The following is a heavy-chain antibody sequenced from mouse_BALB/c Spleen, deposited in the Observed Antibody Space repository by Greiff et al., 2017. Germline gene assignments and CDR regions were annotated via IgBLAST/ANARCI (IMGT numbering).Heavy chain of an antibody. CDR2: IWAGGST. V-gene: IGHV2-9*02. Sequence: QVQLKESGPGLVAPSQSLSITCTVSGFSLTSYGVHWVRQPPGKGLEWLGVIWAGGSTNYNSALMSRLSISKDNSKSQVCLKMNSLQTDDTAMYYCARDHRLHYFDFWGQGATLTGSS. J-gene: IGHJ2*01. CDR3: ARDHRLHYFDF. D-gene: IGHD1-2*01. CDR1: GFSLTSYG.